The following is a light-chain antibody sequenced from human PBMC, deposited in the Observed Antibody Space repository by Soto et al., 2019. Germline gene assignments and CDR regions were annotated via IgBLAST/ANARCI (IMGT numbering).Light chain of an antibody. CDR1: QSVGSN. J-gene: IGKJ4*01. Sequence: EIVMTQSPATLYVSPGERVTLSCRARQSVGSNLAWYQQTPGQAPRVVIYDASTRATVIPARFSGSGSGTEFTLTISSLQSEDFAVYYCQQYDTWPLTFGGGTKVDIK. V-gene: IGKV3-15*01. CDR3: QQYDTWPLT. CDR2: DAS.